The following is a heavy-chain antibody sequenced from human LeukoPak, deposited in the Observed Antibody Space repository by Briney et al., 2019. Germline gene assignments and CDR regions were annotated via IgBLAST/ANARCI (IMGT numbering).Heavy chain of an antibody. CDR2: IIPIFGTA. J-gene: IGHJ4*02. CDR3: ASPRASRTYYYDSSGYYPYYFDY. D-gene: IGHD3-22*01. Sequence: ASVKVSCKASGGTFSSYAISWVRQAPGQGLEWMGGIIPIFGTANYAQKFQGRVTITADESTSAAYMELSSLRSEDTAVYYCASPRASRTYYYDSSGYYPYYFDYWGQGTLVTVSS. V-gene: IGHV1-69*13. CDR1: GGTFSSYA.